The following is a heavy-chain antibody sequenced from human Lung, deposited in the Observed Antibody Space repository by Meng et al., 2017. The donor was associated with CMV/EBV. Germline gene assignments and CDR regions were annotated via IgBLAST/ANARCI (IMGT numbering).Heavy chain of an antibody. CDR2: INPILSMA. Sequence: SVXVSXXAPGGTFDNYAISWVRQAPGQGLEWMGGINPILSMATYPQRFQGRVTITADKSTTTAYMELSSLRSEDTALYYCARDFKTRRGIFGTVSGGYYGMDAWGQWPTVTVSS. CDR1: GGTFDNYA. CDR3: ARDFKTRRGIFGTVSGGYYGMDA. J-gene: IGHJ6*02. V-gene: IGHV1-69*10. D-gene: IGHD3-3*01.